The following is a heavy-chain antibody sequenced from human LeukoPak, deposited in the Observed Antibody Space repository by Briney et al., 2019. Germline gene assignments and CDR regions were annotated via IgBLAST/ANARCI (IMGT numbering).Heavy chain of an antibody. CDR3: ASASGRIAVAGGYWYFEL. CDR2: LYYSGRT. J-gene: IGHJ2*01. V-gene: IGHV4-59*01. Sequence: SETLSFTSTVSGFSISTYYWSWLRQPPGKGLKWIGNLYYSGRTYYNPSLKSGVTISVDTTKNQFSLKLSSLTAADTGVYYCASASGRIAVAGGYWYFELWGRGTLVTVSS. D-gene: IGHD6-13*01. CDR1: GFSISTYY.